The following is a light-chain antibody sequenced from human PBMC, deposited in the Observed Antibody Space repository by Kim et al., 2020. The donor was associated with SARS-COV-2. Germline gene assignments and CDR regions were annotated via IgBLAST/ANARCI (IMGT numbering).Light chain of an antibody. J-gene: IGLJ1*01. CDR1: NIGSKS. V-gene: IGLV3-21*04. CDR3: QVWDSSSDRLYV. CDR2: YDS. Sequence: PGKTARITCGGNNIGSKSVHWYQQKPAQAPVLVIYYDSDRSSGIPERLSSSNSGNTASLTISRVEAGDEADYYCQVWDSSSDRLYVFGTGTKVTVL.